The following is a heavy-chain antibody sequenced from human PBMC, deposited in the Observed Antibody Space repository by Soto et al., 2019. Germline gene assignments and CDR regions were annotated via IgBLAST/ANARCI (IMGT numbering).Heavy chain of an antibody. D-gene: IGHD4-17*01. J-gene: IGHJ4*02. V-gene: IGHV1-8*01. CDR1: GYTFTSYD. Sequence: ASVKVSCKASGYTFTSYDINWVRQATGQGLEWMGWMNPNSGNTGYAQKFQGRVTMTRNTSISTAYMELSSLRSEDTAVYYCARSLSIYGDSLDYWGQGTLVTVSS. CDR2: MNPNSGNT. CDR3: ARSLSIYGDSLDY.